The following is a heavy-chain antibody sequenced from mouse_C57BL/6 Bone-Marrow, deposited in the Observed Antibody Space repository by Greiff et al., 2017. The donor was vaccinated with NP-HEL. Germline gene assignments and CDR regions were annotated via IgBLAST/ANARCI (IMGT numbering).Heavy chain of an antibody. Sequence: QVQLQQPGAELVKPGASVKLSCKASGYTFTSYWMHWVKQRPGQGLEWIGMIHPNSGSTNYNEKFKSKATLTVDKSSSTAYMQLSSLTSEDSAVYYCARGGVTTGYYFDYRGQGTTLTVSS. D-gene: IGHD2-2*01. CDR1: GYTFTSYW. J-gene: IGHJ2*01. V-gene: IGHV1-64*01. CDR3: ARGGVTTGYYFDY. CDR2: IHPNSGST.